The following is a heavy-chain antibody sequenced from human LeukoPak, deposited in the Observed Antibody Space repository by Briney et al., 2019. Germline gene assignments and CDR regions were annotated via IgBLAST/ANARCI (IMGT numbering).Heavy chain of an antibody. V-gene: IGHV1-18*01. Sequence: ASVKVSCTASGYTFTSYGISWVRQAPGQGLEWMGWISAYNGNTNYAQKLQGRVTMTTDTSTSTAYMELRSLRSDDTAVYYCARDPGGGYGSGSTPFDYWGQGTLVTVSS. D-gene: IGHD3-10*01. CDR1: GYTFTSYG. CDR2: ISAYNGNT. CDR3: ARDPGGGYGSGSTPFDY. J-gene: IGHJ4*02.